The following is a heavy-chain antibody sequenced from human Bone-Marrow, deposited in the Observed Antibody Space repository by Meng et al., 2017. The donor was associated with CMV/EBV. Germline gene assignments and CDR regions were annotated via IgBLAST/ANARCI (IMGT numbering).Heavy chain of an antibody. V-gene: IGHV3-48*04. D-gene: IGHD3-3*01. J-gene: IGHJ4*02. CDR3: ARGGYDFWSGYLFDY. CDR2: ISSSGSTI. Sequence: GESLKISCAASGFTFSSYSMNWVRQAPGKGLEWVSYISSSGSTIYYADSVKGRFTISRDNAKNSLYLQMNSLRAEDTAVYYCARGGYDFWSGYLFDYWGQGTLVTVSS. CDR1: GFTFSSYS.